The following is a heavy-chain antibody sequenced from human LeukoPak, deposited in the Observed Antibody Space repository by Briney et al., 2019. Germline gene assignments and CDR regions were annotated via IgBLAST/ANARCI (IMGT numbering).Heavy chain of an antibody. CDR2: TYYRSKWYN. Sequence: SQTLSLTCAISGDSVSSSSATWNWIRQSPSRGLEWLGTTYYRSKWYNDYALSVKGRITINPDTSRNHFSLQLNSVTPEDTAVYYCGSHLAGGIDCWGQGTLVTVSS. V-gene: IGHV6-1*01. J-gene: IGHJ4*02. D-gene: IGHD7-27*01. CDR3: GSHLAGGIDC. CDR1: GDSVSSSSAT.